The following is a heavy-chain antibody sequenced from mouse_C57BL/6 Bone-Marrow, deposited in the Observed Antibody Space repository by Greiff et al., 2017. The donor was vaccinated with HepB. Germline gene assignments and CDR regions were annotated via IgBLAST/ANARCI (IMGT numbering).Heavy chain of an antibody. J-gene: IGHJ3*01. CDR3: ARRNYYDYLSFAY. D-gene: IGHD2-4*01. V-gene: IGHV1-78*01. Sequence: VQLQQSDAELVKPGASVKISCKVSGYTFTDHTIHWMKQRPEQGLEWIGYIYPRDGSSRYNEKFKGKATLTEDKSSSTAYMQLNSLTSEDSAVYYCARRNYYDYLSFAYWGQGTLVTVSA. CDR2: IYPRDGSS. CDR1: GYTFTDHT.